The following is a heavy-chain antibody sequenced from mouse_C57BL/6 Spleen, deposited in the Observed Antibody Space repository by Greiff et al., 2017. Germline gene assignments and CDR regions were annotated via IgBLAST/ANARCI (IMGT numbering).Heavy chain of an antibody. V-gene: IGHV5-9-1*02. J-gene: IGHJ4*01. CDR1: GFTFSSYA. CDR3: TRDLGYGKGAMDY. CDR2: LSSGGDYI. D-gene: IGHD2-1*01. Sequence: EVMLVESGEGLVKPGGSLKLSCAASGFTFSSYAMSWVRQTPEKRLEWVAYLSSGGDYIYYADTVKGRFTISRDNARNTLYLQMSSLKSEDTAMYYCTRDLGYGKGAMDYWGQGTSVTVSS.